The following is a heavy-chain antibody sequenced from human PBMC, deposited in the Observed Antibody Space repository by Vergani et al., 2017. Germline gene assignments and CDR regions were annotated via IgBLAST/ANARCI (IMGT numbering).Heavy chain of an antibody. CDR3: AGGIDGSGTPGH. J-gene: IGHJ1*01. CDR2: RIPGSGST. CDR1: GGTFSSYA. Sequence: QVQLVQSGAEVKNPGSSVKVSCKASGGTFSSYAFSWVRQGPGPGLEWMGRIPGSGSTVYAPNFQGRVTMTADDSTSTVYMELSSLRPDDTDVYYCAGGIDGSGTPGHWGQGTLVTVSS. D-gene: IGHD3-10*01. V-gene: IGHV1-69*13.